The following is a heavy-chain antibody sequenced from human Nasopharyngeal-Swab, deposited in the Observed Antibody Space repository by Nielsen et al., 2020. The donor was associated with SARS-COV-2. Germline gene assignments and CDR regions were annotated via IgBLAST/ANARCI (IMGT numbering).Heavy chain of an antibody. CDR2: IIPILGIA. CDR3: ALAYCGGDCFIGGMDV. V-gene: IGHV1-69*10. D-gene: IGHD2-21*02. J-gene: IGHJ6*02. CDR1: GGTFSSYA. Sequence: SVKVSCKASGGTFSSYATSWVRQAPGQGLEWMGGIIPILGIANYAQKFQGRVTITADKSTSTAYMELSSLRSEDTAVYYCALAYCGGDCFIGGMDVWGQGTTVTVSS.